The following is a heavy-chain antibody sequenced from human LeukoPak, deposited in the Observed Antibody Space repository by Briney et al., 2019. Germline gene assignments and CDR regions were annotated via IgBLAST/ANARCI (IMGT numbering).Heavy chain of an antibody. CDR3: ASRHGVRGVISFY. Sequence: SETLSLTCTVSGGSISSYYWSWIRQPPGKGLEWIGYIYYSGSTNYNPSLKSRVTISVDTSKNQFSLKLSSVTAADTAVYYCASRHGVRGVISFYWGQGTLVTVSS. V-gene: IGHV4-59*12. CDR2: IYYSGST. D-gene: IGHD3-10*01. J-gene: IGHJ4*02. CDR1: GGSISSYY.